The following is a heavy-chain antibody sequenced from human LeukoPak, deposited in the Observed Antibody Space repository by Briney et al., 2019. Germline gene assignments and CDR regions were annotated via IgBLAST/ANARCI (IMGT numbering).Heavy chain of an antibody. J-gene: IGHJ4*02. CDR2: IYYSGST. CDR1: GGSISSGGYY. D-gene: IGHD6-13*01. Sequence: SQTLSLTCTVSGGSISSGGYYWNWVRQHPGKGLEWIGYIYYSGSTYYNPSLKSRVTISIDTSKNQFSLELSSVTAADTAVYYCARGGSWYGSLVYWGQGALVTVSS. CDR3: ARGGSWYGSLVY. V-gene: IGHV4-31*03.